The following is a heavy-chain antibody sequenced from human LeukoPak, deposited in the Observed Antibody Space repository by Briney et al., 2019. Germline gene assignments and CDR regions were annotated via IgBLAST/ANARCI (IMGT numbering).Heavy chain of an antibody. Sequence: GGSLRLSCAASGFTFSSYSMNWVRQAPGKGLEWVSSISSSSSYIYYADSVKGRFTISRDNAKNTLYLQMNSLRVEDTAVYYCAKGLIVAGWFDPWGQGTLVTVSS. J-gene: IGHJ5*02. CDR2: ISSSSSYI. CDR1: GFTFSSYS. CDR3: AKGLIVAGWFDP. D-gene: IGHD5-12*01. V-gene: IGHV3-21*01.